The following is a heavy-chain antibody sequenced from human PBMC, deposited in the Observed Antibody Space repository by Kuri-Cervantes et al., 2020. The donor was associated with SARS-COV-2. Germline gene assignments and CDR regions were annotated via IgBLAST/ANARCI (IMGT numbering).Heavy chain of an antibody. CDR1: GFSISDRAYW. D-gene: IGHD3-10*01. J-gene: IGHJ3*01. V-gene: IGHV3-7*01. CDR3: AKSGRQYDV. CDR2: IKHDGSER. Sequence: GGSLRLSCTASGFSISDRAYWMTWVRQTPGKGLEWVANIKHDGSERFYVDSVKGRFTISRDSAKNSPYLQTNSLRVEDTAVYYCAKSGRQYDVWGQGTMVTVSS.